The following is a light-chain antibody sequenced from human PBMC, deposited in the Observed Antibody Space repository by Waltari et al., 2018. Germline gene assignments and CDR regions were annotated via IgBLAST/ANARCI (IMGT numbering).Light chain of an antibody. CDR2: GAS. CDR3: QQYNNWPPVFT. V-gene: IGKV3-15*01. Sequence: EIVLTQSPATLSVSPGERATLSCRASHSISNNLAWYQQKPGQAPRLHIYGASARATGIPARFSGSGSGTEFTLTISSLQSEDFAIYYCQQYNNWPPVFTFGPGTKVDF. J-gene: IGKJ3*01. CDR1: HSISNN.